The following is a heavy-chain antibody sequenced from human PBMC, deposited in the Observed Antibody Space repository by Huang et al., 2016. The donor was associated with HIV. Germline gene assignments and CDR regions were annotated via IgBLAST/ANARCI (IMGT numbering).Heavy chain of an antibody. J-gene: IGHJ6*02. D-gene: IGHD6-19*01. CDR3: ARVTGSGPLFYYYAMDV. CDR2: VHDSGST. Sequence: QVQLQESGPGLVKPSETLSLTCTVSGGSINNGFGTWIRQPPGKGLEWIGYVHDSGSTTYNPSRKSRVTISVDTSKNQFSLKLTSVTAADTAIYFCARVTGSGPLFYYYAMDVWGQGTTVTVSS. CDR1: GGSINNGF. V-gene: IGHV4-59*01.